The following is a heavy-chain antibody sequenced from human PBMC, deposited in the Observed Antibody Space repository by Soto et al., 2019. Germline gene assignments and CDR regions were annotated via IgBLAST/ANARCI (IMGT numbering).Heavy chain of an antibody. J-gene: IGHJ5*02. CDR3: ARDPELTTVTTLRYNRFDP. CDR1: GYTFTSYG. Sequence: QVQLVQSGAEVKKPGASVKVSCKASGYTFTSYGISWVRQAPGQGLEWMGWISAYNGNTNYAQKLQGRVTMTTDTSTSTAYMELRSLRSDDTAVYYCARDPELTTVTTLRYNRFDPWGQGTLVTVSS. V-gene: IGHV1-18*01. D-gene: IGHD4-17*01. CDR2: ISAYNGNT.